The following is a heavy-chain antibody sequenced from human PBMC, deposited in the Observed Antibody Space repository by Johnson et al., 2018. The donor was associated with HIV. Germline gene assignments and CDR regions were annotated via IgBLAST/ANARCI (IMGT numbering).Heavy chain of an antibody. D-gene: IGHD6-13*01. J-gene: IGHJ3*02. V-gene: IGHV3-30*04. Sequence: QVQLVESGGGLVQPGRSLRLSCAASGFTFSSYAMHWVRQAPGKGLEWVAVISYDGSNKYYADSVKGRFTISRDNSKNTLYLQMNSLRAEDTAVYYCARSYSSLDAFDIWGQGTMVTVSS. CDR2: ISYDGSNK. CDR1: GFTFSSYA. CDR3: ARSYSSLDAFDI.